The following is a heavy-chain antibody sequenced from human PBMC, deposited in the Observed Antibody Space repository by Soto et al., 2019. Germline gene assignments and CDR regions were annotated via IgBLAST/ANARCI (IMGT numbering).Heavy chain of an antibody. CDR3: ASTRVRCSSTSCSSGAFDI. Sequence: ASVKVSCKASGYTFTGYYMHWVRQAPGQGLEWMGWINPNSGGTNYAQKFQGRVTMTRDTSISTAYMELSRLRSDDTAVYYCASTRVRCSSTSCSSGAFDIWGQGTMVTVPS. CDR1: GYTFTGYY. D-gene: IGHD2-2*01. J-gene: IGHJ3*02. CDR2: INPNSGGT. V-gene: IGHV1-2*02.